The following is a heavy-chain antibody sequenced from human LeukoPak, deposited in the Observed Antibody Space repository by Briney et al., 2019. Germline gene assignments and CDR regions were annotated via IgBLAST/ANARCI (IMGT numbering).Heavy chain of an antibody. Sequence: GGSLRLSCAASGFIFSDYYMSWIRQAPGKGLEWVSYISSGGTTIYYTDYVKGRFTVSRDNARDLLHLQMDSLRAEDTAVYYCAKGFGESLPDYWGQGTLVTVSS. CDR3: AKGFGESLPDY. V-gene: IGHV3-11*04. CDR2: ISSGGTTI. CDR1: GFIFSDYY. J-gene: IGHJ4*02. D-gene: IGHD3-10*01.